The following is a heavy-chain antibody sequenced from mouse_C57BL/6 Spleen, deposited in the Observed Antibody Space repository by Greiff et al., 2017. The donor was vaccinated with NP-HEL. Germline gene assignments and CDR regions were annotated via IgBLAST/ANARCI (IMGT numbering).Heavy chain of an antibody. D-gene: IGHD2-2*01. CDR3: ARRGGYEDYFDY. CDR2: INPYNGDT. Sequence: EVQLQQSGPELVKPGASVKISCKASGYSFTGYFMNWVMQSPGQSLEWIGRINPYNGDTFYNQKFKGKATLTVDKSSSTAHMELRSLTSEDSAVYYCARRGGYEDYFDYWGQGTTLTVSA. V-gene: IGHV1-20*01. CDR1: GYSFTGYF. J-gene: IGHJ2*01.